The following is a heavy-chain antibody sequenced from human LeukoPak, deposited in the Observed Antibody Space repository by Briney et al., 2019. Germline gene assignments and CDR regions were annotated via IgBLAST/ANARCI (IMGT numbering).Heavy chain of an antibody. CDR1: GFTFDDYG. CDR2: INWNGGST. V-gene: IGHV3-20*04. Sequence: GGSLRLSCAASGFTFDDYGMSWVRHAPGKGLEWVSGINWNGGSTGYADSVKGRFTISRDNAKNSLYLQMNSLRAEDTALYYCARDSPDYYGSGSYNYMDVWGKGTTVTVSS. D-gene: IGHD3-10*01. CDR3: ARDSPDYYGSGSYNYMDV. J-gene: IGHJ6*03.